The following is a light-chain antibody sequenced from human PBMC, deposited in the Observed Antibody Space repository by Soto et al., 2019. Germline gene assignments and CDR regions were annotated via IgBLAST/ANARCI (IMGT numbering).Light chain of an antibody. V-gene: IGLV2-18*02. CDR2: EVT. Sequence: QSVLTQPPSVSGSPGQSVTISCTGTSSDVGKYDRVSWYQQPPGTAPRLIMYEVTNRPSGVPARFSGSKSGNTASLTISGLQAEDEADYFCSSYTSASRYVFGAGTKVTVL. CDR1: SSDVGKYDR. CDR3: SSYTSASRYV. J-gene: IGLJ1*01.